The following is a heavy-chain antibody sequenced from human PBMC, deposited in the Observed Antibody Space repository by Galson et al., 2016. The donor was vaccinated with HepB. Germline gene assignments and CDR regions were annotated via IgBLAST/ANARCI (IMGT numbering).Heavy chain of an antibody. D-gene: IGHD6-13*01. CDR1: GFPFDEYA. CDR3: AKDMSAGAAASGCFDC. CDR2: ISWNSGTI. V-gene: IGHV3-9*01. J-gene: IGHJ4*02. Sequence: SLILSCAASGFPFDEYAMHWVRQAPGKGLEWVSTISWNSGTIHYMDSVKGRFTTSRDNAKNSLYLQMDGLKTEDTALYYCAKDMSAGAAASGCFDCWGQGTLVTVSS.